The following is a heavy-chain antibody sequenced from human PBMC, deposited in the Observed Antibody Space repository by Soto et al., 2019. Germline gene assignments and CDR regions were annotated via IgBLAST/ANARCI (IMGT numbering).Heavy chain of an antibody. J-gene: IGHJ5*02. D-gene: IGHD5-18*01. V-gene: IGHV1-18*01. CDR1: GYTFTSYG. Sequence: GASVKVSCKASGYTFTSYGISWVRQAPGQGLEWMGWISAYNGNTNNAQKLQGRVSMTTDTSTSTAYMELRSLRSDDTAVYYCARDRKDTAMVPRWFDPWGQGTLVTVSS. CDR3: ARDRKDTAMVPRWFDP. CDR2: ISAYNGNT.